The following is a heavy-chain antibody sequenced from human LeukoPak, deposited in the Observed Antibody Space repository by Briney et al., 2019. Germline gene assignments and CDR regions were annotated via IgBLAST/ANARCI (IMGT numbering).Heavy chain of an antibody. D-gene: IGHD5-12*01. J-gene: IGHJ4*02. V-gene: IGHV4-31*03. CDR2: IYYSGST. CDR1: GGSISSGGYY. Sequence: SETLSLTCTVSGGSISSGGYYWSWIRQHPGKGLEWIGYIYYSGSTYYNPSLKSRVTISVDTSKNQFSLKLSSVTAADTAVYYCARALGDYDFLQPFYFDYWDQGTLVTVSS. CDR3: ARALGDYDFLQPFYFDY.